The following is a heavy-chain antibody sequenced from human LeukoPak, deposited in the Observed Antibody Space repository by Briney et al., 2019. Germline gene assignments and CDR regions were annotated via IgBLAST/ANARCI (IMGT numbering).Heavy chain of an antibody. CDR1: GYTFTSYG. J-gene: IGHJ6*03. V-gene: IGHV1-18*01. Sequence: GASVKVSCKASGYTFTSYGISWVRQAPGQGLEWMGWISAYNGNTNYAQKLQGRVTITTDTSTSTAYMELRSLRSDDTAVYYCAREGGSRSQYYYYYYMDVWGKGTTVTISS. CDR3: AREGGSRSQYYYYYYMDV. D-gene: IGHD1-26*01. CDR2: ISAYNGNT.